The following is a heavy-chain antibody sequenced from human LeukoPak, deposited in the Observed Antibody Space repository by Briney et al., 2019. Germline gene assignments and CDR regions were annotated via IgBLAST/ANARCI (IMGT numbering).Heavy chain of an antibody. CDR2: ISAYNGNT. V-gene: IGHV1-18*01. D-gene: IGHD2-2*01. CDR1: GYTFTSYG. CDR3: ARDIVVVPAAHNWFDP. J-gene: IGHJ5*02. Sequence: ASVKVSCKASGYTFTSYGTSWVRQAPGQGLEWMGWISAYNGNTNYAQKLQGRVTMTTDTSTSTAYMELRSLRSDDTAVYYCARDIVVVPAAHNWFDPWGQGTLVTVSS.